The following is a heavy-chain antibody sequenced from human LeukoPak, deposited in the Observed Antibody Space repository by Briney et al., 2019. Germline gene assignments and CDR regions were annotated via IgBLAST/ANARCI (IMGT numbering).Heavy chain of an antibody. D-gene: IGHD4-23*01. CDR3: ARASDYGGNSVAFDI. CDR2: INPSGGST. Sequence: ASVKVSCKASGYTFTSYYMHWVRQAPGQGLEWMGIINPSGGSTSYAQKFQGRVTMTRDMSTSTVYMELGSLRSEDTAVYYCARASDYGGNSVAFDIWGQGTMVTVSS. CDR1: GYTFTSYY. V-gene: IGHV1-46*01. J-gene: IGHJ3*02.